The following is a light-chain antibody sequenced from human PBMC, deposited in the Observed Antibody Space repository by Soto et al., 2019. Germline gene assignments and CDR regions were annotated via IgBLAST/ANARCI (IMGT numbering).Light chain of an antibody. CDR2: AAS. CDR1: QGIRNY. J-gene: IGKJ3*01. V-gene: IGKV1-27*01. Sequence: DIQMTQSPSSLSASVGDRVTITCRASQGIRNYVAWYQQIPGKAHKLLIYAASTLQSGVPSRFGGSGSGTDFTLNINGMQPEDVATYSCQKYSSVPVFGPGTKVEIK. CDR3: QKYSSVPV.